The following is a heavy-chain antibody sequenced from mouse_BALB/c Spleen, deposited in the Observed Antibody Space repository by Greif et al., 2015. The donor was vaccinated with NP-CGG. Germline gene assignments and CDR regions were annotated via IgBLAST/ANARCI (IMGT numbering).Heavy chain of an antibody. J-gene: IGHJ2*01. V-gene: IGHV1S130*01. Sequence: VQLQQSGSVLMRPGASVKLSCKASGYTFTTSWMHWARQRPGQGLEWIGEIHPNSGNSNYNEKFKAKATLTVDTSSSTAYVDLTSLTSEDSAVYYCARSGDYDNSFDYWGQGTTHTVSS. CDR2: IHPNSGNS. CDR3: ARSGDYDNSFDY. D-gene: IGHD2-4*01. CDR1: GYTFTTSW.